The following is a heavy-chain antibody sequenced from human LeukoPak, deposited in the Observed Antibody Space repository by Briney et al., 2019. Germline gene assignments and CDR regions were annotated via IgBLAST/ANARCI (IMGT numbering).Heavy chain of an antibody. Sequence: GGSLRLSCAASGLTFSSYAMHWVRQAPGKGLEYVSAISSNGGSTYYANSVKGRFTISRDNSKNTLYLQMGSLRAEDMAVYYCARDVRGYSYGSYYYYYYSMDVWGKGTTVTVSS. J-gene: IGHJ6*03. CDR1: GLTFSSYA. CDR3: ARDVRGYSYGSYYYYYYSMDV. V-gene: IGHV3-64*01. CDR2: ISSNGGST. D-gene: IGHD5-18*01.